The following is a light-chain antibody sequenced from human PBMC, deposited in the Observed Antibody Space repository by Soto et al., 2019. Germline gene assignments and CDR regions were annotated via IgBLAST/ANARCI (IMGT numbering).Light chain of an antibody. Sequence: DIQMTQSPSSVSASIGDRVTITCRASQDISSWLAWYQQKPGKAPKLLIYAASNLYPGVPSRFSGSGSATDFTLTISSLQPEDFAVYYCQQYGSSLTFGGGTKVDIK. CDR2: AAS. CDR3: QQYGSSLT. V-gene: IGKV1-12*01. J-gene: IGKJ4*01. CDR1: QDISSW.